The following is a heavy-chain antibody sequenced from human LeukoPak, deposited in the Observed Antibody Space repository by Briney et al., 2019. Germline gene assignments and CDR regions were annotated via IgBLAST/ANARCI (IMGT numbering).Heavy chain of an antibody. Sequence: PSETLSLTCTVSGGSISSYYWSWIRQHPGKGLEWIGYIYYSGSTYYNPSLKSRVTISVDTSKNQFSLKLSSVTAADTAVYYCARGYSSSSYYYYGMDVWGQGTTVTVSS. CDR2: IYYSGST. CDR1: GGSISSYY. V-gene: IGHV4-59*06. J-gene: IGHJ6*02. CDR3: ARGYSSSSYYYYGMDV. D-gene: IGHD6-6*01.